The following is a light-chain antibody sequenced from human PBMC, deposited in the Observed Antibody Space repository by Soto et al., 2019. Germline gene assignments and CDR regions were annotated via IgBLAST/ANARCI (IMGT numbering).Light chain of an antibody. V-gene: IGLV2-14*01. J-gene: IGLJ3*02. CDR1: NSDVGGYNF. Sequence: QSVLTQPASVSRSPGQSMTISCPGTNSDVGGYNFVSWYQQQPGKAPKLMIYGVTNRPSGVSNRFSGSKSGNTASLTISGLQAEDEADYYCSSYTASSTLVFGGGTKVTVL. CDR2: GVT. CDR3: SSYTASSTLV.